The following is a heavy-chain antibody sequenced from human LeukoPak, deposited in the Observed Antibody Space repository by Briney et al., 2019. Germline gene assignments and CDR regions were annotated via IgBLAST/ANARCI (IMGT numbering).Heavy chain of an antibody. V-gene: IGHV3-23*01. D-gene: IGHD3-22*01. CDR1: GFTFSTYT. CDR2: INTGGGT. Sequence: GGSLRLSCAASGFTFSTYTMSWVRQAPGKGLEWVSAINTGGGTSSADFVKGRFTISRDNSESTLYLQMSSLRAADTAVYYCARITNSGSYWVFDYWGQGTLVTVSS. CDR3: ARITNSGSYWVFDY. J-gene: IGHJ4*02.